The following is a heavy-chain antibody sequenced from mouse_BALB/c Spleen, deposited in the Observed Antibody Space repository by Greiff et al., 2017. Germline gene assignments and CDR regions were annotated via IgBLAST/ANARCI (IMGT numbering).Heavy chain of an antibody. J-gene: IGHJ4*01. V-gene: IGHV5-6-3*01. Sequence: EVQLVESGGGLVQPGGSVKLSCAASGFTFSSYGMSWVRQTPDKRLELVATINSNGGSTHYPDSVKGRFTISRDNAKNTLYMQMSSLKSEDTAMYYGARDDDYEEDLDYWGQGTPVTVSA. CDR1: GFTFSSYG. CDR2: INSNGGST. CDR3: ARDDDYEEDLDY. D-gene: IGHD2-4*01.